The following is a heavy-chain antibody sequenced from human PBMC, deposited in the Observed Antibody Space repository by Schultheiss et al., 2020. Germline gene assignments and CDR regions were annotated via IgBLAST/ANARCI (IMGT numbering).Heavy chain of an antibody. D-gene: IGHD2-2*01. CDR1: GGSFSGYY. Sequence: SETLSLTCAVYGGSFSGYYWSWIRQPPGKGLEWIGEINHSGSTNYNPSLKSRVTISVDKSKNQFSLKLSSVTAADTAVYYCARGRLDIVVVPAAADAFDIWGQGTMVTVSS. CDR2: INHSGST. J-gene: IGHJ3*02. V-gene: IGHV4-34*01. CDR3: ARGRLDIVVVPAAADAFDI.